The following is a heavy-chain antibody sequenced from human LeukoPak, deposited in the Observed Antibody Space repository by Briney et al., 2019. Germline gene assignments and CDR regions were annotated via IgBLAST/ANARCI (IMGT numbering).Heavy chain of an antibody. J-gene: IGHJ4*02. CDR3: AKEWVPQYQLQYDY. CDR2: ISVSGVGT. CDR1: GFTFSSSA. D-gene: IGHD2-2*02. Sequence: PGGSLRLSCAASGFTFSSSALSWVRQAPGKGLEWVSTISVSGVGTYYADSVKGRFTISRDTSKNTLYLQMNSLRAEDTALYYCAKEWVPQYQLQYDYWGQGTLVTVSS. V-gene: IGHV3-23*01.